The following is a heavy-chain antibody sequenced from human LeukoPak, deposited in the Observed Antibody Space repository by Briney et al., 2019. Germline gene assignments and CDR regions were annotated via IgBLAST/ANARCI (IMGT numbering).Heavy chain of an antibody. J-gene: IGHJ5*02. CDR1: GHSMGTDY. CDR2: THTIGTT. V-gene: IGHV4-4*07. D-gene: IGHD3-16*01. CDR3: ARGDHYAGGGRNRFDP. Sequence: ETLSLTCTVTGHSMGTDYRSFVRQPAGKGLEWVGRTHTIGTTSFHASLKSRFTISIHASNNQFSLRVTSITAAGRAVFYCARGDHYAGGGRNRFDPWSEATLVTV.